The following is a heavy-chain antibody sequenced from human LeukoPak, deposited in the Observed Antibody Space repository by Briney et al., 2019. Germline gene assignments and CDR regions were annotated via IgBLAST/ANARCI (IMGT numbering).Heavy chain of an antibody. D-gene: IGHD3-22*01. J-gene: IGHJ4*02. CDR2: IKQDGSEK. CDR3: ARGGRSTYYYDSSGYYFDY. V-gene: IGHV3-7*01. Sequence: PGGSLRLSCEASGFTFNSYWMTWVRQAPGKGLEWVTNIKQDGSEKYYVDSVKGRFTISRDNAKNSLYLQMNSLRAEDTAVYYCARGGRSTYYYDSSGYYFDYWGQGTLVTVSS. CDR1: GFTFNSYW.